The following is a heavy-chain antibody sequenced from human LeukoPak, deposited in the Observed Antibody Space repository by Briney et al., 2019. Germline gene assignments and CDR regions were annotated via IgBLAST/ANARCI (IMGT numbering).Heavy chain of an antibody. V-gene: IGHV3-30*18. D-gene: IGHD3-3*01. CDR2: ISYDGSKT. CDR3: ANNYDFMDY. CDR1: GFTFSSHW. Sequence: PGGSLRLSCAGSGFTFSSHWIGWVRQAPGKGLEWVAVISYDGSKTYSADSVKGRFTISRDNSKNTLYLQMNSLRAEDTAVYYCANNYDFMDYWGQGTLVTVSS. J-gene: IGHJ4*02.